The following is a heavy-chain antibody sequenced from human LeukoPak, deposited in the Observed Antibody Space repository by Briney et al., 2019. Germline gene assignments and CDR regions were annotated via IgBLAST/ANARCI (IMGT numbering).Heavy chain of an antibody. Sequence: GGSLRLSCTASGYTFGDYTMNWFRQAPDKGLEWVGFIRRQGYGGATEYAASVRGRFTISRDDSKSIAYLQMNSLKTEDTAVYYCTKVAGYCSTSSCYGFDGVDVWGQGTTVTVSS. CDR3: TKVAGYCSTSSCYGFDGVDV. CDR1: GYTFGDYT. D-gene: IGHD2-2*01. V-gene: IGHV3-49*03. CDR2: IRRQGYGGAT. J-gene: IGHJ6*02.